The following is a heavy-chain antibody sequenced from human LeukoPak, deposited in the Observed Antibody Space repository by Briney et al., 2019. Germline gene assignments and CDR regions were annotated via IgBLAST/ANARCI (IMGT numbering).Heavy chain of an antibody. CDR1: GGTFSIYA. CDR2: IIPIFGTA. Sequence: SVKVSCKASGGTFSIYAISWVRQAPGQGLEWMGGIIPIFGTANYAQKFQGRVTITTDESTSTAYMELSSLRSEDTAVYYCASRVNSGYRAGHSYFQHWGQGTLVTVSP. CDR3: ASRVNSGYRAGHSYFQH. J-gene: IGHJ1*01. V-gene: IGHV1-69*05. D-gene: IGHD3-22*01.